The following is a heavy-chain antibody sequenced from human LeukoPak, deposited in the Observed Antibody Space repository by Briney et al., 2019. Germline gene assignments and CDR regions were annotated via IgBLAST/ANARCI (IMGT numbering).Heavy chain of an antibody. CDR3: ARGSYDFWSGYYTAVDY. Sequence: PSETLSLTCTVSGGSISSGSYYWSWIRPPAGKGLEWIGRIYTSGSTNYNPSLKSRVTISVDTSKNQFSLKLSSVTAADTAVYYCARGSYDFWSGYYTAVDYWGQGTLVTVSS. D-gene: IGHD3-3*01. CDR2: IYTSGST. J-gene: IGHJ4*02. CDR1: GGSISSGSYY. V-gene: IGHV4-61*02.